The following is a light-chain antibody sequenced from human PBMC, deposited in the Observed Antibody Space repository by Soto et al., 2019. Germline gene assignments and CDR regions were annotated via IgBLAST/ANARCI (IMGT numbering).Light chain of an antibody. CDR3: SSYTSSSTRRYV. Sequence: QSALTQPASVSGSPRQSITISCTGASTDVGSYDYVSWYEQRPGKAPKLLMYEVSHRPSGVSNRFSGSKSGNTASLTISGLQAEDESDYYCSSYTSSSTRRYVFGTGTQLTVL. J-gene: IGLJ1*01. CDR1: STDVGSYDY. V-gene: IGLV2-14*01. CDR2: EVS.